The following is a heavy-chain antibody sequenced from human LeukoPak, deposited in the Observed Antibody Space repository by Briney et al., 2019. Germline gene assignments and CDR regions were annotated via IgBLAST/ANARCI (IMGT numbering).Heavy chain of an antibody. Sequence: PSETLSLTCTVSGGSISSYYWSWIRQPPGKGLEWIGYIYYSGSTNYNPSLKSRVTISVDTSKNQFSLKLSSVTAADTAVYYCAREFGRAQRAYHYWGQGTLVTVSS. J-gene: IGHJ4*02. CDR3: AREFGRAQRAYHY. D-gene: IGHD3-16*01. CDR1: GGSISSYY. CDR2: IYYSGST. V-gene: IGHV4-59*01.